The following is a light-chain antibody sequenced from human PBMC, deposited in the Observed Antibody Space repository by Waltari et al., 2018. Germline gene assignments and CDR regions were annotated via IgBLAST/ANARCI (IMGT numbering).Light chain of an antibody. CDR2: KNK. V-gene: IGLV1-47*01. J-gene: IGLJ3*02. CDR1: SSNIEINY. CDR3: GTWDDSLSRPV. Sequence: QSVLPQPPSASGTPGQRVTISCSGSSSNIEINYVYCYQQFPGTAPKVLMFKNKQRPSGVSDRFSASKSGASASLAISGLRSDDEADYYCGTWDDSLSRPVFGGGTKLTVL.